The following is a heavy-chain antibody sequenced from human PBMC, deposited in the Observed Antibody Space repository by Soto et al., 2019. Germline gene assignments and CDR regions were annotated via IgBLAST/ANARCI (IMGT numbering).Heavy chain of an antibody. CDR1: CYSIRSSNW. V-gene: IGHV4-28*01. Sequence: WDTLSLTCAVSCYSIRSSNWWGWIRQPPGKGLEWIGYIYYSGSTYYNPSLKSRVTMSVDTSKNQFSLKLSSVTAVDTAVYYCARTLRHNWNDGAIDPWGQGTLVTVSS. CDR3: ARTLRHNWNDGAIDP. J-gene: IGHJ5*02. D-gene: IGHD1-20*01. CDR2: IYYSGST.